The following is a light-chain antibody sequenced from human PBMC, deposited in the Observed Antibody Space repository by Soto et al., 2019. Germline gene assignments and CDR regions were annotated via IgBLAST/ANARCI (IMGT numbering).Light chain of an antibody. CDR3: QQLNSYPPS. V-gene: IGKV1-9*01. CDR2: AAS. J-gene: IGKJ3*01. CDR1: QGISSF. Sequence: DIQLTQSPSFLSASVGDRVTITCRASQGISSFLAWYQQKPGRSPKLLIYAASTLQSGVPSRFSGSGSGTEFTITISSLQHEDFATYFCQQLNSYPPSFGPGTKVDIK.